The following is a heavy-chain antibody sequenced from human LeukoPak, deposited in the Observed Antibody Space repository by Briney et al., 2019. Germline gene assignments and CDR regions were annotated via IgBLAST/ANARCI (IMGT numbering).Heavy chain of an antibody. CDR1: GFTFTTYW. Sequence: KPGGSLRLSCAASGFTFTTYWMSWVRQAPGKGLEWVSSISGSNSYIYYADSMKGRFTISRDNAKNSLYLQMNSLRAEDTAVYYCARHAVYYDVPFGYWGQGTLVTVSS. CDR3: ARHAVYYDVPFGY. J-gene: IGHJ4*02. D-gene: IGHD3-22*01. CDR2: ISGSNSYI. V-gene: IGHV3-21*01.